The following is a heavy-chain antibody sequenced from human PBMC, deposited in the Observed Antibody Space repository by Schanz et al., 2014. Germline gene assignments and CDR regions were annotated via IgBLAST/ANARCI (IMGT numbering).Heavy chain of an antibody. D-gene: IGHD1-26*01. CDR1: GYTFTTYG. Sequence: QVQLVQSGAEVKKPGASVRVSCKASGYTFTTYGITWVRQAPGQGPEFMGWISTFRNEDTNSAQRIQGRLTMTTDTSTSTAYMELRSLRSDDTAVYYCARDRKLQRQSGWDYWGQGTLVTVSS. CDR3: ARDRKLQRQSGWDY. J-gene: IGHJ4*02. CDR2: ISTFRNEDT. V-gene: IGHV1-18*01.